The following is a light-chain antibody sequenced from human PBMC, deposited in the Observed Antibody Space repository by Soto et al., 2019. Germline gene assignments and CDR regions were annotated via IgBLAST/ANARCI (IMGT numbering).Light chain of an antibody. J-gene: IGKJ1*01. CDR1: QGIIDY. CDR2: AAS. Sequence: DIQMTQSPSSLSASVGDTVTITCRASQGIIDYLAWYQQRPGQVPKLLIYAASTLQTGVPSRFSGSGAGTDFTLTISSRQPEDVETYYCQKYDTAPQTFGQGTRVEIK. CDR3: QKYDTAPQT. V-gene: IGKV1-27*01.